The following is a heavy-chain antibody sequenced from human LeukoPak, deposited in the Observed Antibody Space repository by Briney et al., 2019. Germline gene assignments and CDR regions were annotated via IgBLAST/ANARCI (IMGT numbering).Heavy chain of an antibody. J-gene: IGHJ4*02. CDR2: ISGSGGST. CDR3: AKAHRTSITIFGVVILPFDY. Sequence: GGSLRLSCAASGFTFSSYAMSWVRQAPGKGLEWVSAISGSGGSTYYADSVKGRFTISRDNSKNTLYLQMNSLRAEDTAVYYCAKAHRTSITIFGVVILPFDYWGQGTLVTVS. D-gene: IGHD3-3*01. V-gene: IGHV3-23*01. CDR1: GFTFSSYA.